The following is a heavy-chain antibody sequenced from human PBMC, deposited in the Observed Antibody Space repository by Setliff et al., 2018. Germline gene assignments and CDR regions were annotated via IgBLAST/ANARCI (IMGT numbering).Heavy chain of an antibody. D-gene: IGHD1-26*01. Sequence: SETLSLTCTVSGASLSSGTYYWGWIRQPPGKGLEWIGRIYYRGDTYYSASLKGRLTISVDTAQNQFSLRLTSVTAADTAVYYCARTGTYRYFDYWGQGALVTVSS. V-gene: IGHV4-39*01. CDR2: IYYRGDT. CDR3: ARTGTYRYFDY. J-gene: IGHJ4*02. CDR1: GASLSSGTYY.